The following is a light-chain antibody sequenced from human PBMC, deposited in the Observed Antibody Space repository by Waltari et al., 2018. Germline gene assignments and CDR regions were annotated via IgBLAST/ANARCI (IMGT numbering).Light chain of an antibody. V-gene: IGLV2-23*01. CDR1: SSVVGNYNL. CDR3: CSYAGSYTWV. J-gene: IGLJ3*02. CDR2: DDN. Sequence: SALTQPASVSGSPGQSITISCTVTSSVVGNYNLVSWYQQYPGKAPKVMIYDDNRRPSGVSDRFSGSKSGNTASLTISGVQAEDEADYYCCSYAGSYTWVFGGGTKLTVL.